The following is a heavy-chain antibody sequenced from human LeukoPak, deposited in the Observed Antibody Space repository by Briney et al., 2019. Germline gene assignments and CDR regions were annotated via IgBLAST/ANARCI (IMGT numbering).Heavy chain of an antibody. CDR2: IRYDGSNK. J-gene: IGHJ4*02. Sequence: PGGSLRLSCAASGFTFSNYAIHWVRQAPGKGLEWVAFIRYDGSNKYYADSVKGRFTISRDNSKNTVYLQMNSLRAEDTAVYYCAKDPTHFRVWDDYDNTRLNYWGQGTLVTVSS. CDR3: AKDPTHFRVWDDYDNTRLNY. D-gene: IGHD3-22*01. CDR1: GFTFSNYA. V-gene: IGHV3-30*02.